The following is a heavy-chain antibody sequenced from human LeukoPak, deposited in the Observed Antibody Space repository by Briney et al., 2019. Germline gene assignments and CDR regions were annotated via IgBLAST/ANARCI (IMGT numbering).Heavy chain of an antibody. Sequence: PSQTLSLTCTVSGGSISSGGYSWSWIRQHPGKGLEWIGYIYYSGSTYYNPSLKSRVTISVDTSKNQFSLKLSSVTAADTAVYYWARGQGLLPGDSGGRGPWGPVS. CDR3: ARGQGLLPGDS. J-gene: IGHJ4*02. CDR2: IYYSGST. V-gene: IGHV4-31*03. D-gene: IGHD6-19*01. CDR1: GGSISSGGYS.